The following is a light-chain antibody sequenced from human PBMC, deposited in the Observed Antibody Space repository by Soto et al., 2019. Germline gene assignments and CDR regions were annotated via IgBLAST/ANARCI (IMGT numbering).Light chain of an antibody. Sequence: EVVLTQSPATLSLAPGERATLSCRASQSVGMYLAWYQHKPGQAPRLLIYDASNRATGIPARFSGSGSGTDFTLTISSREPEDFAVYYCQHRYSWPLTFGGGTRGEMK. CDR1: QSVGMY. CDR2: DAS. CDR3: QHRYSWPLT. J-gene: IGKJ4*01. V-gene: IGKV3-11*01.